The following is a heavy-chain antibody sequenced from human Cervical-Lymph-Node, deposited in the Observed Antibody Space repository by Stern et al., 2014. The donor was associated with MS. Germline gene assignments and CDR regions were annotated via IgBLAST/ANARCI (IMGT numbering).Heavy chain of an antibody. J-gene: IGHJ4*02. CDR3: FSSGWYGGRHFDY. V-gene: IGHV3-21*01. CDR1: GLAFDNYN. Sequence: EVQLVESGGGLVKPGGSLRLSCAASGLAFDNYNMNWVRQAPGKGLEWVPCISNSATYTDYADSVKGRFTISRDNAKNSLYLQMNSLRADDTAVYYCFSSGWYGGRHFDYWGQGSLVTVSS. D-gene: IGHD6-19*01. CDR2: ISNSATYT.